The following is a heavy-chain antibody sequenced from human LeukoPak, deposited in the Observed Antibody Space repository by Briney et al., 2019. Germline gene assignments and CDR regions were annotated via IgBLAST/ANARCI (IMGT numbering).Heavy chain of an antibody. CDR1: GGSFSGYY. CDR3: ARYSYGYRSKYYFDY. Sequence: PSETLSLTCAVYGGSFSGYYWSWIRQPPGKGLEWIGEINHNGSTNYNPSLKSRVTISVDTSKNQFSLKLSSVTAADTAVYYCARYSYGYRSKYYFDYWGQGTLVTVSS. D-gene: IGHD5-18*01. V-gene: IGHV4-34*01. J-gene: IGHJ4*02. CDR2: INHNGST.